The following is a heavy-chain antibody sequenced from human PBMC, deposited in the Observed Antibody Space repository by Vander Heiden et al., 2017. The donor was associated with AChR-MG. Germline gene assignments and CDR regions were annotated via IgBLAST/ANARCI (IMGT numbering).Heavy chain of an antibody. CDR3: ARQSNGGSSSNYGMDV. J-gene: IGHJ6*02. Sequence: VQLVQSGAEVKKPGESLKISCTGSGYIFTSYWIVWVRQRPGKGLEWMGINYPGDSDTRYSPSFQGQVTISADKSISTAYLQWSSLKASDTAMYYCARQSNGGSSSNYGMDVWGQGTTVTVSS. V-gene: IGHV5-51*01. D-gene: IGHD6-6*01. CDR1: GYIFTSYW. CDR2: NYPGDSDT.